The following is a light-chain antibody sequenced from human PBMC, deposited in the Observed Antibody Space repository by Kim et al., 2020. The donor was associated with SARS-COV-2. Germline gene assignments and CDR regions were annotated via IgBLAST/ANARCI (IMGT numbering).Light chain of an antibody. Sequence: QAGLTQPPSVSYDLGQTATLTCTGNTKNVGNQGAAWLQQHQGHPPKLLSYRNNNRPSGISDRFSASRSGNTASLTITGLQPEDEADYYCSAWDDSLSTWVFGEGTQLTVL. J-gene: IGLJ3*02. V-gene: IGLV10-54*04. CDR1: TKNVGNQG. CDR2: RNN. CDR3: SAWDDSLSTWV.